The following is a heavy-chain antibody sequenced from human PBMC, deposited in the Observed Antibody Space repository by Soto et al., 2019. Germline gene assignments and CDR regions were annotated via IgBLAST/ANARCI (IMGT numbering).Heavy chain of an antibody. CDR3: AKSGSRTYYYDSSDY. D-gene: IGHD3-22*01. V-gene: IGHV3-23*01. Sequence: EVQLLESGGGLVQPGGSLRLSCAASGFTFSSYAMSWVRQAPGKGLEWVSAISGSGGSTYYADSVKGRFTISRDNSXVTLYLQMNSLRAEDTAVYYCAKSGSRTYYYDSSDYWGQGTLVTVSS. CDR1: GFTFSSYA. CDR2: ISGSGGST. J-gene: IGHJ4*02.